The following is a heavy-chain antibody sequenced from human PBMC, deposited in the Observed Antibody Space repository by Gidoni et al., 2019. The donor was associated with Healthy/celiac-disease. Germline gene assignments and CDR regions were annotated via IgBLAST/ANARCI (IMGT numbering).Heavy chain of an antibody. V-gene: IGHV4-39*01. D-gene: IGHD3-3*01. Sequence: QLQLQESGTELVKPSATLSLTCTVSGRTISSSSYYWGWIRQPPGKGLEWFGSIYSSGSPYYNPSLKIRVSISVDTSKNQFSLRLSSVTAADTAVYYCARTHDYDFWGGGMAWFDPWGQGTLVTVSS. J-gene: IGHJ5*02. CDR3: ARTHDYDFWGGGMAWFDP. CDR2: IYSSGSP. CDR1: GRTISSSSYY.